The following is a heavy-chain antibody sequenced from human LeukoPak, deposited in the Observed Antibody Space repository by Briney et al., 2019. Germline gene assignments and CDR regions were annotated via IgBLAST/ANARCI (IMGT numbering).Heavy chain of an antibody. J-gene: IGHJ4*02. V-gene: IGHV3-30*04. Sequence: PGGSLRLSCAASGFTFSSYAMHWVRQAPGKGLEWVAVISYDGSNKYYADSVEGRFTISRDNSKNTLYLQMNSLRAEDTAVYYCARAAATVSFDYWGQGTLVTVSS. CDR3: ARAAATVSFDY. CDR1: GFTFSSYA. D-gene: IGHD4-17*01. CDR2: ISYDGSNK.